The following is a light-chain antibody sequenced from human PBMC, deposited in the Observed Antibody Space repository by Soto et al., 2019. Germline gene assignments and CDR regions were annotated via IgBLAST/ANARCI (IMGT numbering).Light chain of an antibody. V-gene: IGKV1-39*01. CDR1: QSISTY. Sequence: DVQITQSPSSLSAFVGDRVTMTCRASQSISTYLNWYQQKPGKAPRLLIYAASSLQSGVPSRFSGSGSGTDFTLTISSLQPEDFATYYCQQTYNTLPSTFGQGTRLEIK. CDR2: AAS. CDR3: QQTYNTLPST. J-gene: IGKJ5*01.